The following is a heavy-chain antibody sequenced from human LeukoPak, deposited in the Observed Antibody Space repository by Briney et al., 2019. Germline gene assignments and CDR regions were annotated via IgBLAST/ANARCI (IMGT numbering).Heavy chain of an antibody. D-gene: IGHD3-10*01. CDR2: IKSETDNGTI. CDR1: GFNFKKAW. Sequence: GGSLRLSCTASGFNFKKAWMNWVRQASGRGLQWVGRIKSETDNGTIDYAAPVKGRFTISRDDSRNTVYLHMNSLKVDDAAVYYCATDYYGTAGNCKDYWGQGTLVTVYS. V-gene: IGHV3-15*07. CDR3: ATDYYGTAGNCKDY. J-gene: IGHJ4*02.